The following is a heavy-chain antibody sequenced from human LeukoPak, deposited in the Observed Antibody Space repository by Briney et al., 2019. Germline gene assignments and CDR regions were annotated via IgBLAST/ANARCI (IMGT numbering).Heavy chain of an antibody. J-gene: IGHJ4*02. CDR1: GFTFSSYS. D-gene: IGHD4-17*01. V-gene: IGHV3-48*02. CDR2: ISSSSSTI. Sequence: GGSLRLSCAASGFTFSSYSMTWVRQAPGKGLEWVSYISSSSSTIYYADSVKGRFTISRDNARNSLYLQMNSLRDEDTVVYYCARVPHYGDYVHYYFDYWGQGTLVTVSS. CDR3: ARVPHYGDYVHYYFDY.